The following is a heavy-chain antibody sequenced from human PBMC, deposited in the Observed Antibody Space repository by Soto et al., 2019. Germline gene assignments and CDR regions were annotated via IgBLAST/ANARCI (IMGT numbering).Heavy chain of an antibody. CDR3: ASSGDYLSYFQH. CDR2: FDPEDGET. D-gene: IGHD4-17*01. Sequence: ASVKVSCKVSGYTLTELSMHWVRQAPGKGLEWMGGFDPEDGETIYAQKFQGRVTMTEDTSTDTAYMELSSLRSEDTAVYYCASSGDYLSYFQHWGQGTLVTVSS. J-gene: IGHJ1*01. CDR1: GYTLTELS. V-gene: IGHV1-24*01.